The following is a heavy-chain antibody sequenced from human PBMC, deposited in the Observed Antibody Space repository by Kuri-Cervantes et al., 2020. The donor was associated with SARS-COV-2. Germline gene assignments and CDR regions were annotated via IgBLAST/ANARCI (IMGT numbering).Heavy chain of an antibody. Sequence: GESLKISCAASGFTFSSHAMHWVRQAPGKGLEWVAVISYDGSNKYYADSVKGRFTISRDNSKNTLYLQMNSLRAEDTAVYYCQSFGGVIVQNWGQGTLVTVSS. CDR1: GFTFSSHA. J-gene: IGHJ4*02. V-gene: IGHV3-30-3*01. CDR3: QSFGGVIVQN. D-gene: IGHD3-16*02. CDR2: ISYDGSNK.